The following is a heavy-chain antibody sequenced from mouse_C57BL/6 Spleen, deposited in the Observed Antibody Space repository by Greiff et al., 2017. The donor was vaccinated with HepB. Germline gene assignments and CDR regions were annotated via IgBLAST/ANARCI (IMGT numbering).Heavy chain of an antibody. CDR1: GYTFSGYG. CDR3: ARGEVGYSAFDY. CDR2: ICSGSSTI. V-gene: IGHV5-17*01. D-gene: IGHD1-1*01. J-gene: IGHJ4*01. Sequence: EVKLVESGGGLVKPGGSLKISCEASGYTFSGYGIHWVCQAPGKGLEWIAYICSGSSTIYYTDTVKSQVTLTRDNAKNTLYMQLSSLRSEDTAVYYCARGEVGYSAFDYWGQGTLVTVSS.